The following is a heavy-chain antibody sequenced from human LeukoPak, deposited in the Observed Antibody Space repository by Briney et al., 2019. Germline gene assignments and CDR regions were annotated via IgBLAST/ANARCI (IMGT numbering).Heavy chain of an antibody. CDR1: GGSFSGYY. D-gene: IGHD3-22*01. Sequence: SETLSLTCAVYGGSFSGYYWSWIRQPPGKGLEWIGEINHSGSTNYNSSLKSRVTISVDTSKNQFSLKLSSVTAADTAVYYCARVWRYYDSSGYSYYFDYWGQGTLVTVSS. CDR3: ARVWRYYDSSGYSYYFDY. J-gene: IGHJ4*02. CDR2: INHSGST. V-gene: IGHV4-34*01.